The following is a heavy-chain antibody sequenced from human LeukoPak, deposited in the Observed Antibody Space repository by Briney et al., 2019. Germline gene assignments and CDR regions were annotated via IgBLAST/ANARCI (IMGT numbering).Heavy chain of an antibody. D-gene: IGHD3-10*01. CDR2: ISSSGSGGNT. CDR1: GVTLSSYA. Sequence: GGSLRLSCAASGVTLSSYAMSWARQAPGKGLEWVSGISSSGSGGNTYYADSVKGRFTISRDNAKKSLYLQMNGLRVEDTAFYYCTKDLTPGGADVWGQGTTVTVSS. CDR3: TKDLTPGGADV. J-gene: IGHJ6*02. V-gene: IGHV3-23*01.